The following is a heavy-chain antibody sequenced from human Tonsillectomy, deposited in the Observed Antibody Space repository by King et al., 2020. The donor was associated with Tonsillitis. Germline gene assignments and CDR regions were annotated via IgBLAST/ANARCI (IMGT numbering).Heavy chain of an antibody. J-gene: IGHJ4*02. CDR3: ARYVSGSFDC. V-gene: IGHV4-39*01. CDR2: MYHSGAT. Sequence: QLQESGPGVVKPSETLSLTCTVSGGSISGGDHYWAWIRQPPGKGLAWIGDMYHSGATFYNPSLKSRITLSGGTSENRFSLKLSSVTAADTAVYFCARYVSGSFDCWGQGALVTVSS. CDR1: GGSISGGDHY. D-gene: IGHD1-26*01.